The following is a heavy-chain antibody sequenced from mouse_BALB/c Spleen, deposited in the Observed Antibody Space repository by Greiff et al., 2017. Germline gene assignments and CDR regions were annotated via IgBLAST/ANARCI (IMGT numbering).Heavy chain of an antibody. Sequence: EVQLQQSGPELVKPGASVKMSCKASGYTFTSYVMHWVKQKPGQGLEWIGYINPYNDGTKYNEKFKGKATLTSDKSSSTAYMELSSLTSEDSAVYYCARYGNYVGFAYWGQGTLVTVSA. CDR3: ARYGNYVGFAY. CDR1: GYTFTSYV. D-gene: IGHD2-1*01. J-gene: IGHJ3*01. V-gene: IGHV1-14*01. CDR2: INPYNDGT.